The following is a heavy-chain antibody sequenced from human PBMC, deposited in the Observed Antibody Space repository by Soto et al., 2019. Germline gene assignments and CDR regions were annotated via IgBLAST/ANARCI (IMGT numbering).Heavy chain of an antibody. CDR1: GGTFSSYA. CDR3: ARSQGSSTSLEIYYYYYYGMDV. J-gene: IGHJ6*02. Sequence: QVQLVQSGAEVKKPGSSVKVSCKASGGTFSSYAISWVRQAPGQGLEWMGGIIPISGTANYAQKFQGRVTITADEATSTAYMEPSSLRSEDTAVYYCARSQGSSTSLEIYYYYYYGMDVWGQGTTVTGSS. CDR2: IIPISGTA. D-gene: IGHD2-2*01. V-gene: IGHV1-69*01.